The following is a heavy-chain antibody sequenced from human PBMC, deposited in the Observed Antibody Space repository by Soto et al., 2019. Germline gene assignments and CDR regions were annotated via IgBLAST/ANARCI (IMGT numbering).Heavy chain of an antibody. CDR2: IIPIFGTA. D-gene: IGHD6-6*01. J-gene: IGHJ4*02. V-gene: IGHV1-69*13. CDR1: GGTFSSYA. CDR3: ARGRRIPYSSSPPFDY. Sequence: GASVKVSCKAPGGTFSSYAISWVRQAPGQGLEWMGGIIPIFGTANYAQKFQGRVTITADESTSTAYMELSSLRSEDTAVYYCARGRRIPYSSSPPFDYWGQGTLVTVSS.